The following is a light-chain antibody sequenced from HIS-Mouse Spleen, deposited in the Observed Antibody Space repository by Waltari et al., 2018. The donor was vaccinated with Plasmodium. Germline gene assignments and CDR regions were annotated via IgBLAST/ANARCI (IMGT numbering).Light chain of an antibody. CDR2: GAS. CDR3: QQYGSSPYT. CDR1: QSVSSN. V-gene: IGKV3-15*01. J-gene: IGKJ2*01. Sequence: EIVMTPSPATLSVSPGERATTSCRASQSVSSNFAWYQQKPGQAPRLLIYGASTRATGIPARFSGSGSGTEFTLTISRLEPEDFAVYYCQQYGSSPYTFGQGTKLEIK.